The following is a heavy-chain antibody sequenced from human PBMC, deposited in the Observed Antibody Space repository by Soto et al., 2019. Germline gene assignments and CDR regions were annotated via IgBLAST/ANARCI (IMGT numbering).Heavy chain of an antibody. J-gene: IGHJ6*03. V-gene: IGHV3-23*01. D-gene: IGHD2-8*01. CDR2: ITPSGGNT. CDR3: AVRYCLNGVCYTNYYYYMDI. CDR1: GFSFSTYA. Sequence: EVQLLESGGGLVQPGGSLRLSCAASGFSFSTYAMTWVRQAPGKGLEWVSTITPSGGNTYYADSVKVRFTITRDNSENTLYLHMNSLRAEDTAVYYCAVRYCLNGVCYTNYYYYMDIWGEGTTVTVSS.